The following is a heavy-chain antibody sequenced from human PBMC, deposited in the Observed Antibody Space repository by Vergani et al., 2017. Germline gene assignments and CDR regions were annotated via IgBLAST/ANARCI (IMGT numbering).Heavy chain of an antibody. CDR3: ARDRGYCSGGSCYSGYYYYYGMDV. J-gene: IGHJ6*02. CDR1: GGTFSSYA. CDR2: IIPIFGTA. V-gene: IGHV1-69*13. D-gene: IGHD2-15*01. Sequence: QVQLVQSGAEVKKPGSSVKVSCKASGGTFSSYAISWVRQAPGQGLEWMGRIIPIFGTANYAQKFQGRVTITADESTGTAYMELSSLRSEDTAVYYCARDRGYCSGGSCYSGYYYYYGMDVWSQGTTVTVSS.